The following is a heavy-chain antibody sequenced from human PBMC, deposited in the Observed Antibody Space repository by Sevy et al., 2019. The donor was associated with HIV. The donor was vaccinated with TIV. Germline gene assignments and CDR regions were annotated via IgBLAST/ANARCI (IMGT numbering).Heavy chain of an antibody. Sequence: GGSLRLSCTGSGFTCGDYAMSWFRQAPGMGLEWVGFIRSNDYGGATEYAASVKGRLTISRDDPKSIADLQMNSLKTEDTTVYYSTRSYYYDSSGDSDYWGQGTLVTVSS. J-gene: IGHJ4*02. V-gene: IGHV3-49*03. CDR2: IRSNDYGGAT. CDR1: GFTCGDYA. D-gene: IGHD3-22*01. CDR3: TRSYYYDSSGDSDY.